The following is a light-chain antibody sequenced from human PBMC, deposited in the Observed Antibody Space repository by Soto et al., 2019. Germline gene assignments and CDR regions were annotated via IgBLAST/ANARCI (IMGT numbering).Light chain of an antibody. J-gene: IGLJ1*01. CDR2: EVN. V-gene: IGLV2-8*01. CDR1: SSDVGGYNY. CDR3: SSYGGYNNVV. Sequence: QSALTQPPSASGSPGQSVTISCTGTSSDVGGYNYVSWFQQHPGKAPKLIIHEVNQRPSGVPDRFSGSKCGNTASLTVSGLQAEDEGTYYCSSYGGYNNVVFGTGTKVTVL.